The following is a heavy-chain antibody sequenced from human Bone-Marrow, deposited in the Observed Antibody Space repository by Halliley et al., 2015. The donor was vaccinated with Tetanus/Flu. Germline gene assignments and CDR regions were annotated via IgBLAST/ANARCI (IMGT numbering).Heavy chain of an antibody. J-gene: IGHJ5*02. D-gene: IGHD6-19*01. CDR1: GYRFTSFG. CDR2: ISGYDGNA. CDR3: AREGEKLVAGGRGGFDP. Sequence: QMQLVQSGGEVKKPGASVKVSCKASGYRFTSFGITWVRQAPGQGLERMGWISGYDGNAGYAQSLQGRVTMTTDTSTNTAYMELRSLRSDDTAVYYCAREGEKLVAGGRGGFDPWGQGTLVTVSS. V-gene: IGHV1-18*01.